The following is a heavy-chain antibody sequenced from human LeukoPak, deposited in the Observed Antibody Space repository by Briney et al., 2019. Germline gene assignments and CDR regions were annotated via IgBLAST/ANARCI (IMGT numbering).Heavy chain of an antibody. CDR3: ARSPYDWNYGDY. CDR2: ISGSGGST. CDR1: GFTFSSYA. J-gene: IGHJ4*02. V-gene: IGHV3-23*01. Sequence: PGGSLRLSCAASGFTFSSYAMSWVRQAPGKRLEWVSAISGSGGSTYYADSVKGRFTISRDDSKNTLSLQMNSLRAEDTAVYYCARSPYDWNYGDYWGQGTLVTVSS. D-gene: IGHD1-20*01.